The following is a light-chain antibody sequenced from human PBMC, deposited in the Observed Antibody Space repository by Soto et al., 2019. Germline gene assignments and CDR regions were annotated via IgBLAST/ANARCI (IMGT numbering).Light chain of an antibody. CDR2: EVN. CDR1: SSDVGNYNY. J-gene: IGLJ2*01. Sequence: QSALTQPASVSGSPGQSITISCTGTSSDVGNYNYVSWYQRHPGKAPKLILYEVNKRPSGIPDRFSGSKSGNTASLTVSGLQAEDEADYFCGSYADRKTFLFGGGTKLTVL. V-gene: IGLV2-8*01. CDR3: GSYADRKTFL.